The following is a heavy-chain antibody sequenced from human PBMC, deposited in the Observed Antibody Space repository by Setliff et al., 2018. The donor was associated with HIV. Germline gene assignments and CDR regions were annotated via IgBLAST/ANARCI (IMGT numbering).Heavy chain of an antibody. Sequence: PGESLKISCQGSGYNFVDYSIAWVRQVPGKGLEWMGIIYPVDSETRYSPSFQGQVTISADKSINTAYLQWTTLKASDTAMYYCARLGGICSGGSCTALAYTMDVWGQGTTVTVSS. CDR3: ARLGGICSGGSCTALAYTMDV. J-gene: IGHJ6*02. CDR2: IYPVDSET. V-gene: IGHV5-51*01. D-gene: IGHD2-15*01. CDR1: GYNFVDYS.